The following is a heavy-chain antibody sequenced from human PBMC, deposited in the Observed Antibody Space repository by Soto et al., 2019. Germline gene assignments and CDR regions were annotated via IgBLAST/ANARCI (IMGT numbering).Heavy chain of an antibody. V-gene: IGHV3-48*03. CDR1: GFTFRNYE. CDR2: ISSGGDNI. CDR3: ATHARDY. J-gene: IGHJ4*02. Sequence: EVHLVESGGGLVQPGGSLRLSCAASGFTFRNYEMNWVRQAPGKGLEWISYISSGGDNIYYSDSVKGRFTISRDNAKNTLSLQTDSLRAEDTALYYCATHARDYWGQGTRVTVSS.